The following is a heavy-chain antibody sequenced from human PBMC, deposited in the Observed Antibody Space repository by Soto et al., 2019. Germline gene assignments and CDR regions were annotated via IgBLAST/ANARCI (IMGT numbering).Heavy chain of an antibody. CDR1: GYTFTSYA. Sequence: ASVKVSCKASGYTFTSYAMHWVRQAPGQRLEWMGWINAGNGNTKYSQKFQGRVTITRDTSASTAYMELSSLRSEDTAVYYCARRAAAGTDEGDTRAEYFQHWGQGTLVTVSS. J-gene: IGHJ1*01. D-gene: IGHD6-13*01. CDR2: INAGNGNT. V-gene: IGHV1-3*01. CDR3: ARRAAAGTDEGDTRAEYFQH.